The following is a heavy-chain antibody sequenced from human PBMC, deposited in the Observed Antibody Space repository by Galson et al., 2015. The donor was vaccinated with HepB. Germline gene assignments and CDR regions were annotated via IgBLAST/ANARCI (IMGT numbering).Heavy chain of an antibody. CDR1: GFSLSTSGVG. CDR2: IYWNDDK. J-gene: IGHJ4*02. CDR3: AHVPPDPYDYVWGSYRYGSGYFDY. Sequence: PALVKPTQTLTLTCTFSGFSLSTSGVGVGWIRQPPGKALEWLALIYWNDDKRYSPSLKSRLTITKDTSKNQVVLTMTNMDPVDPATYYCAHVPPDPYDYVWGSYRYGSGYFDYWGQGTLVTVSS. D-gene: IGHD3-16*02. V-gene: IGHV2-5*01.